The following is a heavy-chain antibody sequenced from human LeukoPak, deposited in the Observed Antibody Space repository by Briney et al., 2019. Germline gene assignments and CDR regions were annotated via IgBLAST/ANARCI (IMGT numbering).Heavy chain of an antibody. CDR1: GYSISSGYY. V-gene: IGHV4-38-2*02. CDR2: IYHSGST. Sequence: SETLSLTCTVSGYSISSGYYWGWIRQPPGKGLEWIGSIYHSGSTYYNPSLKSRVTISVDTSKDQFSLKLSSVTAADTAVYYCARDSVRPQPIAAAGLNWFDPWGQGTLVTVSS. CDR3: ARDSVRPQPIAAAGLNWFDP. D-gene: IGHD6-13*01. J-gene: IGHJ5*02.